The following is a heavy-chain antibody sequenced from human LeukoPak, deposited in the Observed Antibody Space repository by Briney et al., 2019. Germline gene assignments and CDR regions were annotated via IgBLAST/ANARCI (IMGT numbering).Heavy chain of an antibody. CDR1: GGSISCGDYF. V-gene: IGHV4-30-4*08. CDR3: ATVASRPPSNFER. D-gene: IGHD3-9*01. Sequence: SQTLSLNCTVSGGSISCGDYFSGWIRQPPGNGLERIGHIYYSGNTSYNPSLKSRITISVDTSKNQFSLKLSSVNAADTAVSYCATVASRPPSNFERWGQGTLVTVSS. J-gene: IGHJ4*02. CDR2: IYYSGNT.